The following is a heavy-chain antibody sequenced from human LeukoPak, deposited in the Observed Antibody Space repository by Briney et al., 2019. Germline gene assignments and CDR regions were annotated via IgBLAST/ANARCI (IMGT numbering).Heavy chain of an antibody. V-gene: IGHV4-61*05. CDR1: GGSISTSSHY. CDR3: ARRGRNSSGWQDYL. D-gene: IGHD6-25*01. CDR2: IYHTGST. Sequence: SETLSLTCTVSGGSISTSSHYWGWIRQSPGKGLEWIANIYHTGSTNYNPSLSSRVTISIDTAKNQFSLKLTSVTAADTAVYYCARRGRNSSGWQDYLWGQGTLVTVSS. J-gene: IGHJ4*02.